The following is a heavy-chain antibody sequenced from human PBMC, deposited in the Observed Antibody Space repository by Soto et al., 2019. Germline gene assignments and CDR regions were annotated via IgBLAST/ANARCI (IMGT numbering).Heavy chain of an antibody. J-gene: IGHJ6*03. D-gene: IGHD6-19*01. CDR2: IYYSGST. CDR1: GGSISIYY. V-gene: IGHV4-59*01. CDR3: ARGAVAGRNYYYMDV. Sequence: PSDTLSLTCTVSGGSISIYYWSWIRQPPGKGLEWIGYIYYSGSTNYNPSLKSRVTISVDTSKNQFSLKLSSVTAADTAVYYCARGAVAGRNYYYMDVWGKGTTVTVSS.